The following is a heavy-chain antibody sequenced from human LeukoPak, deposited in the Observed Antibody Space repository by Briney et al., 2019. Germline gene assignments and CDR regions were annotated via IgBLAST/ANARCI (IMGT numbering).Heavy chain of an antibody. J-gene: IGHJ5*02. D-gene: IGHD5-12*01. CDR3: ARGDSGYDNGFDP. CDR2: MNPNSGNT. V-gene: IGHV1-8*02. Sequence: ASVKVSCKASGYTFTSYGISWVRQAHGQGLERMGWMNPNSGNTGYAQKFQGRVTMTRNTSISTAYMELSSLRSEDTAVYFCARGDSGYDNGFDPWGQRTLVTVAS. CDR1: GYTFTSYG.